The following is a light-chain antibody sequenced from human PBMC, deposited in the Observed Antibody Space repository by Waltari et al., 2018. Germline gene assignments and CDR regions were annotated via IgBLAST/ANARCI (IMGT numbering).Light chain of an antibody. CDR1: SSDVGGYNY. CDR2: DVN. Sequence: QSALTQPASVSGSPGQSITISCTGTSSDVGGYNYVPWYQQHPGKAPKLMIYDVNNRPSGGSNRFSGSKSGNTASLTISGLQAEDEADYYCSSFTSSSTWVFGGGTKLTVL. V-gene: IGLV2-14*01. J-gene: IGLJ3*02. CDR3: SSFTSSSTWV.